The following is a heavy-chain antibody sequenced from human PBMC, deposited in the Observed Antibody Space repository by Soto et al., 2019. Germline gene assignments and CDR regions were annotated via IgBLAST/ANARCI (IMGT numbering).Heavy chain of an antibody. CDR2: IIPIFGTA. J-gene: IGHJ6*02. V-gene: IGHV1-69*13. Sequence: SVKVSCKASGGTFSSYAISWVRQAPGQGLEWMGGIIPIFGTANYAQKFQGRVTITADESTSTAYMELSSLRSEDTAVYYCARDPAWGSAAGDDYYYYGMDVWG. CDR3: ARDPAWGSAAGDDYYYYGMDV. D-gene: IGHD6-13*01. CDR1: GGTFSSYA.